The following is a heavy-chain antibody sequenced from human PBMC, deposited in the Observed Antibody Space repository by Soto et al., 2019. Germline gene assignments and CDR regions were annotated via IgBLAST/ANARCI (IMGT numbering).Heavy chain of an antibody. D-gene: IGHD3-22*01. J-gene: IGHJ5*02. CDR2: IFPIDSDT. Sequence: ESVTMSSITSGYRFTSYWIASVRQMRGKGLEWMGIIFPIDSDTRYSPSLQGQVTISADRSTSTVLLQWDSLKASDTDVYFCARKDKSGYFNWFDPWGQGTLVTVYS. CDR1: GYRFTSYW. V-gene: IGHV5-51*01. CDR3: ARKDKSGYFNWFDP.